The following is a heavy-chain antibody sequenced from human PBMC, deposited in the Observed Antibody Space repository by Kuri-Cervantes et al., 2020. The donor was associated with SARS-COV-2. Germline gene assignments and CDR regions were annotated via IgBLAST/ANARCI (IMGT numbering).Heavy chain of an antibody. Sequence: ESLKISCTVSGYSISSGYYWGWIRQPPGKGLEWIGSIYHSGSTYYNPSLKSRVTISVDTSKNQFSLKLSSVTAADTAVYYCARAPVSAFDIWGQGTMVTVSS. CDR1: GYSISSGYY. CDR3: ARAPVSAFDI. J-gene: IGHJ3*02. V-gene: IGHV4-38-2*02. CDR2: IYHSGST.